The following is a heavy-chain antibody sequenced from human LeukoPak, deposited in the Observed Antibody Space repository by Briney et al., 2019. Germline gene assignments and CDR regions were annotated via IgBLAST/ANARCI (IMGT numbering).Heavy chain of an antibody. CDR3: VREESGGYFDY. J-gene: IGHJ4*02. CDR2: IAPSVDTT. Sequence: ASVKIACMSFGFTSTNYLLHWVRQAPGQGLEWVGRIAPSVDTTNYAQKFRGRVTMTRDTSTSTVYMELSSLRSDDTAIYYCVREESGGYFDYWGQGTLVTVSS. V-gene: IGHV1-46*01. CDR1: GFTSTNYL. D-gene: IGHD2-8*02.